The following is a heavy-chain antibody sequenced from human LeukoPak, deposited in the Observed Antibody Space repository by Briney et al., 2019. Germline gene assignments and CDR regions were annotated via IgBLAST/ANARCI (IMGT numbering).Heavy chain of an antibody. CDR1: GYTFTSYG. Sequence: ASVKVSCKASGYTFTSYGISWVRQAPGQGLEWMGWISAYNGNTNYAQKLQDRVTMATDTSTSTAYMELRSLRSDDTAVYYCARVLRGSPAAPDRDWFDPWGQGTLVTVSS. V-gene: IGHV1-18*01. CDR3: ARVLRGSPAAPDRDWFDP. D-gene: IGHD2-2*01. CDR2: ISAYNGNT. J-gene: IGHJ5*02.